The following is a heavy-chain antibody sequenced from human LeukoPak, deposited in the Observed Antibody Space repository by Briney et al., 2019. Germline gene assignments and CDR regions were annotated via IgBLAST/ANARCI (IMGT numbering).Heavy chain of an antibody. V-gene: IGHV4-34*01. CDR3: ARLSNYYGMDV. J-gene: IGHJ6*02. Sequence: SETLSLTCAVYGGSFSGYYWSWIRQPPGKGLEWIGEINHSGSTNYNPSLKSRVTISVDTSKNQFSLKLSSVTAADTAVYYCARLSNYYGMDVRGQGTTVTVSS. CDR1: GGSFSGYY. CDR2: INHSGST.